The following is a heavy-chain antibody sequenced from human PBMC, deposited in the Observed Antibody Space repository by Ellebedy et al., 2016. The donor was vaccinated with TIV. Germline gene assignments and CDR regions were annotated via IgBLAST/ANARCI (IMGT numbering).Heavy chain of an antibody. CDR2: VYHSGHT. D-gene: IGHD2/OR15-2a*01. J-gene: IGHJ5*02. V-gene: IGHV4-4*02. Sequence: NWVRQSPGRGLEWIGEVYHSGHTNYNPSLRSRVSISVDKSKSQFSLRLRSMTAADTAVYYCARDWTRGGGYFASWFDPWGQGTPVTVSS. CDR3: ARDWTRGGGYFASWFDP.